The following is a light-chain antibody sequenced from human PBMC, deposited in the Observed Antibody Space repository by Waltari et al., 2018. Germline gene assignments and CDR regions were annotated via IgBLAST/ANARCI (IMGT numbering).Light chain of an antibody. CDR1: QSFSSSY. CDR3: QQYGSSRWT. J-gene: IGKJ1*01. Sequence: EIVLTQSPGTLSLSPGERATLSCRASQSFSSSYLAWYQQKPGQAPRLLIYAASRRATGIPDRFSGSGSGPDFTLTISRLEPEDFAVYYCQQYGSSRWTFGQGTKVEIK. CDR2: AAS. V-gene: IGKV3-20*01.